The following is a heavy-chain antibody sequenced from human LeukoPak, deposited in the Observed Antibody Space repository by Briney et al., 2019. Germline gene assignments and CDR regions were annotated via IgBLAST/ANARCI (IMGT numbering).Heavy chain of an antibody. V-gene: IGHV4-30-2*01. J-gene: IGHJ4*02. D-gene: IGHD6-13*01. Sequence: SQTLSLTCAVSGGSISSGGYSWSWIRQPPGKGLEWIGYIYHSGSTYYNPSLKSRVTISLDTSKNLFSLNLRSVTAADTAVYYCARDDVGIAAAGGIYWGQGTLVTVSS. CDR1: GGSISSGGYS. CDR3: ARDDVGIAAAGGIY. CDR2: IYHSGST.